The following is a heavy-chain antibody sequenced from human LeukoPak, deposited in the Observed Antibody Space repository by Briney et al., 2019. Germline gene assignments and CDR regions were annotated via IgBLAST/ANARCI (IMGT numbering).Heavy chain of an antibody. J-gene: IGHJ4*02. D-gene: IGHD6-19*01. CDR1: GFSFSDYW. CDR2: INSGGSNT. V-gene: IGHV3-74*01. Sequence: PGGSLRLSCAASGFSFSDYWMHWVRQAPGKGLVWVSRINSGGSNTNYADSVKGRFSTSRDNAKNTLYLQMNGLRAEDTAVYYCARGGSGSGWSPYWGQGTLVTVSS. CDR3: ARGGSGSGWSPY.